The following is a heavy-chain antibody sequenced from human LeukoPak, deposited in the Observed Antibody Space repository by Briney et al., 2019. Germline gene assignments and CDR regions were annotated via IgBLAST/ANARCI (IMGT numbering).Heavy chain of an antibody. Sequence: KPSETLSLTCTVSGGSISSYYWSWIRQPPGKGLEWIGYIYFSGSTNYNPSLQSRLTISVDTSKNQFSLRLTSVTAADTAIYYCARGGWSLDYWGPGTLVTVSS. CDR3: ARGGWSLDY. CDR2: IYFSGST. V-gene: IGHV4-59*01. J-gene: IGHJ4*02. D-gene: IGHD6-19*01. CDR1: GGSISSYY.